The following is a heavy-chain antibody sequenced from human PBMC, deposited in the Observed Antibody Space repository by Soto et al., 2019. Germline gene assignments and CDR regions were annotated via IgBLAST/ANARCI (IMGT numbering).Heavy chain of an antibody. CDR1: GFTVSSNY. J-gene: IGHJ4*02. Sequence: GGSLRLSCAASGFTVSSNYMSWVRQAPGKGLEWVSVIYSGGSTYYADSVKGRFTISRHNSKNTLYLQMNSLRAEDTAVYYCARILGTMVRGVIPSRSYYFDYWGQGTLVTVSS. CDR3: ARILGTMVRGVIPSRSYYFDY. CDR2: IYSGGST. V-gene: IGHV3-53*04. D-gene: IGHD3-10*01.